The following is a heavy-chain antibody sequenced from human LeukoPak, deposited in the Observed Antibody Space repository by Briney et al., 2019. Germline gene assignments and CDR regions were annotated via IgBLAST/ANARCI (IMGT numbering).Heavy chain of an antibody. J-gene: IGHJ6*03. CDR2: ISSSSSYI. CDR3: AKIAAAGTISNYYYYMDV. CDR1: GFTFSSYS. Sequence: GGSLRLSCAASGFTFSSYSMNWVRQAPGKGLEWVSSISSSSSYIYYADSVKGRFTISRDNAKNSLYLQMNSLRAEDTAVYYCAKIAAAGTISNYYYYMDVWGKGTTVTISS. V-gene: IGHV3-21*04. D-gene: IGHD6-13*01.